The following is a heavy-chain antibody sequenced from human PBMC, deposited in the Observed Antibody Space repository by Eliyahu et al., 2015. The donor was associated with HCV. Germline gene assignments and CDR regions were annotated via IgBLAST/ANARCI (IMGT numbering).Heavy chain of an antibody. CDR3: AKDLRYTYTDSRVYYYYGLDV. Sequence: QVQLVESGGGVVQPGRSLRLSCAASGFPFSNXGMXWVRQAPGKGLEWGGVISYDGSNKYYADSVKGRFTISRDNSKNTLYLQMNSLRAEDTAVYYCAKDLRYTYTDSRVYYYYGLDVWGQGTTVTVSS. D-gene: IGHD3-22*01. CDR1: GFPFSNXG. J-gene: IGHJ6*02. CDR2: ISYDGSNK. V-gene: IGHV3-30*18.